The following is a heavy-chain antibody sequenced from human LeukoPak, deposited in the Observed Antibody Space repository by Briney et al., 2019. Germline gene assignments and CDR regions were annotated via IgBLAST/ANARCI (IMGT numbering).Heavy chain of an antibody. V-gene: IGHV4-34*01. CDR3: ARIAASRRDAFDI. Sequence: SETLSLTCAAYGGSFSGYYWSWIRQPPGKGLEWIGEINHSGSTNYNPSLKSRVTISVDTSKNQFSLKLSSVTAADTAVYYCARIAASRRDAFDIWGQGTMVTVSS. CDR2: INHSGST. J-gene: IGHJ3*02. CDR1: GGSFSGYY. D-gene: IGHD6-6*01.